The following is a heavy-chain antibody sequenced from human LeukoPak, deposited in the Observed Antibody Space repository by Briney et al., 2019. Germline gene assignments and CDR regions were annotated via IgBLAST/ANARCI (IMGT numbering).Heavy chain of an antibody. V-gene: IGHV3-7*01. CDR1: GFTFSSYW. D-gene: IGHD3-3*01. CDR2: IKQDGSEK. Sequence: GGSLRLSCAASGFTFSSYWMSWVRQAPGKGLEWVANIKQDGSEKYYVDSVKGRFTISRDNAKNSLYLQMNSLRAEDTAGYYCAREEYDFWSGYRYFDYWGQGTLVTVSS. CDR3: AREEYDFWSGYRYFDY. J-gene: IGHJ4*02.